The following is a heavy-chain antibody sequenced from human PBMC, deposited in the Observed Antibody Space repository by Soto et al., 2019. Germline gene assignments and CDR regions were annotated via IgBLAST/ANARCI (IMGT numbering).Heavy chain of an antibody. Sequence: QMQMLQSGAEVMKPGALVKVSCKTSGYDFLTFNIHWVRQAPGQGLEWMAVINPSGGYTRHAQKFQCSFTLTRDTPATTVYLDLSGLASEDTSVYYCTRADSGVVILPDVLPVFDLRGQGTLVVVS. D-gene: IGHD3-10*01. CDR2: INPSGGYT. J-gene: IGHJ4*02. CDR1: GYDFLTFN. V-gene: IGHV1-46*01. CDR3: TRADSGVVILPDVLPVFDL.